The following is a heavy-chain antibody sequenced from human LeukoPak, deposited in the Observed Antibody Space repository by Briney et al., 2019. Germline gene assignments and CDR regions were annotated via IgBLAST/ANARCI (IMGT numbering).Heavy chain of an antibody. Sequence: GGSLRLSCAASGFTFSSYAMSWVRQAPGKGLEWVSAISGSGGSTYYADSVKGRFTISRDNSKNTLYLQMNSLRAEDTAVYYCAKGPFYYGSGIYYSPPPELDYWGQGTLATVS. CDR2: ISGSGGST. CDR3: AKGPFYYGSGIYYSPPPELDY. D-gene: IGHD3-10*01. CDR1: GFTFSSYA. V-gene: IGHV3-23*01. J-gene: IGHJ4*02.